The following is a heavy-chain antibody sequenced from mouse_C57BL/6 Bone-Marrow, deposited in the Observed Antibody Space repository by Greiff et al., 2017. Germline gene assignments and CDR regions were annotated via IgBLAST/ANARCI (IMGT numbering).Heavy chain of an antibody. V-gene: IGHV1-54*01. D-gene: IGHD2-12*01. CDR2: INPGGGGT. Sequence: QVQLQQSGAELVRPGTSVKVSCKASGYAFTNYLIEWVKQRPGQGLEWIGVINPGGGGTNYNEKFKGKATLTADKSSSTAYMQLSSLTSEDSAVYFCARTYYINFDYWGQGTTLTVSS. CDR1: GYAFTNYL. J-gene: IGHJ2*01. CDR3: ARTYYINFDY.